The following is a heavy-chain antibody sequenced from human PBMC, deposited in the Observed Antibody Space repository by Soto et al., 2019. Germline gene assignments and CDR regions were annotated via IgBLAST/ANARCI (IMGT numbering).Heavy chain of an antibody. CDR3: ARDRVASSSPSYYYGMDV. J-gene: IGHJ6*02. CDR2: ISYDGSNK. Sequence: GGSLRLSCAASGFTFSSYAMHWVRQAPGKGLEWVAVISYDGSNKYYADSVKGRFTISRDNSKNTLYLQMNSLRAEDTAVYYCARDRVASSSPSYYYGMDVWGQGTTVTVSS. V-gene: IGHV3-30-3*01. D-gene: IGHD6-6*01. CDR1: GFTFSSYA.